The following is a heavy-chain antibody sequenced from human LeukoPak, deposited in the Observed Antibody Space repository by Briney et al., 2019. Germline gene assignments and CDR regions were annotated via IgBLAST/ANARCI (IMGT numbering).Heavy chain of an antibody. CDR3: AKDLRYNWNLGNALDI. J-gene: IGHJ3*02. CDR2: ISYDGSNK. CDR1: GFTFSSYG. Sequence: GRSLRLSCAASGFTFSSYGMHWVRQAPGEGLEWVAVISYDGSNKYYADSVKGRFTISRDNSKNTLYLQMNSLRAEDTAVYYCAKDLRYNWNLGNALDIWGQGTMVTVSS. D-gene: IGHD1-1*01. V-gene: IGHV3-30*18.